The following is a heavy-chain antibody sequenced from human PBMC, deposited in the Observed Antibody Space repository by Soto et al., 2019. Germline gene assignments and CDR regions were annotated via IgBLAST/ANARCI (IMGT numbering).Heavy chain of an antibody. CDR3: ANGRVTMVRGVITTPPFDP. Sequence: SETLSLTCTVSGGSISSGGYYWSWIRQHPGKGLEWIGYIYYSGSTYYNPSLKSRVTISVDTSKNQFSLKLSSVTAADTAVYYCANGRVTMVRGVITTPPFDPWGQGTLVTVSS. J-gene: IGHJ5*02. CDR2: IYYSGST. D-gene: IGHD3-10*01. CDR1: GGSISSGGYY. V-gene: IGHV4-31*03.